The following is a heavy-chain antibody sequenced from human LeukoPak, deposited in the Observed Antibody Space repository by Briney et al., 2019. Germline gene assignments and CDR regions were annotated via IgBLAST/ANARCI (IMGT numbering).Heavy chain of an antibody. CDR3: ARDRYSSGVSGYGMDV. CDR1: GFTFSTYA. D-gene: IGHD6-19*01. CDR2: IWYDGSNK. Sequence: PGGSLRLSCAASGFTFSTYAMSWVRQAPGKGLEWVAVIWYDGSNKYYADSVKGRFTISRDNSKNTLYLQMNSLRAEDTAVYYCARDRYSSGVSGYGMDVWGQGTTVTVSS. V-gene: IGHV3-33*08. J-gene: IGHJ6*02.